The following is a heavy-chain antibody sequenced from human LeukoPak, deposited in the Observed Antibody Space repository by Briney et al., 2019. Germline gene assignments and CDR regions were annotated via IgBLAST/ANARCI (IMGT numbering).Heavy chain of an antibody. Sequence: GASVKVCCKASGGTFSSYAISWVRQAPGQGLEWMGGIIPIFGTANYAQKFQGRVTITADESTSTAYMELSSLRSEDTAVYYCARDSRFNDSSDYYYGMDVWGQGTTVTVSS. CDR2: IIPIFGTA. CDR3: ARDSRFNDSSDYYYGMDV. D-gene: IGHD3-22*01. V-gene: IGHV1-69*13. J-gene: IGHJ6*02. CDR1: GGTFSSYA.